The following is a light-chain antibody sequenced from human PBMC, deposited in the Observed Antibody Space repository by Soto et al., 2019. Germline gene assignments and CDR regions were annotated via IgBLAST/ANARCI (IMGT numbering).Light chain of an antibody. Sequence: DIVMTQSPDSPAVSLGERATINCKSSQSVLYTSNNKNHLAWYQQKPGQPPKLLIYWASTRDSGVPDRFSGSGSGTDFTLTISSLHAEDVAVYYCQQFYTSPWTFGQGTKVEI. J-gene: IGKJ1*01. CDR3: QQFYTSPWT. V-gene: IGKV4-1*01. CDR1: QSVLYTSNNKNH. CDR2: WAS.